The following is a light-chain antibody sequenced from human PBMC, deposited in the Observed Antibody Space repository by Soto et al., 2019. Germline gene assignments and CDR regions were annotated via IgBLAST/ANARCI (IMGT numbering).Light chain of an antibody. Sequence: QSVLTQPPSASGTPGQRVTISCSGSSSNFGSNYVYWYQQLPGTAPKLLVYSNNQRPSGVPDRFSGSKSGTSASLAISGLRSEDEADYYCAAWDGSLSGRVFGGGTKLTVL. CDR2: SNN. J-gene: IGLJ3*02. V-gene: IGLV1-47*02. CDR3: AAWDGSLSGRV. CDR1: SSNFGSNY.